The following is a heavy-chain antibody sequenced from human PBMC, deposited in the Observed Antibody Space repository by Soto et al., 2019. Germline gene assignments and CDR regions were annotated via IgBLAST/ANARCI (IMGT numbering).Heavy chain of an antibody. CDR1: GYIFVNYG. V-gene: IGHV1-18*01. Sequence: QVQLVQSGDEVKKPGASVKVSCKASGYIFVNYGIAWVRQAPGQGLEWMGWISPYTGNTHSASKVQGRLTMTTDTTTSTAYMDLGSLTSDDTAVYYCVMVDNYVTPTPQDVWGQGTTVTVSS. CDR2: ISPYTGNT. J-gene: IGHJ6*02. CDR3: VMVDNYVTPTPQDV. D-gene: IGHD3-16*01.